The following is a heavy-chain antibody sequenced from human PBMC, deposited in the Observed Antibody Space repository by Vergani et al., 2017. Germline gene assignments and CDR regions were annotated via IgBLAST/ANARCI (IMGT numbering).Heavy chain of an antibody. D-gene: IGHD5-18*01. V-gene: IGHV4-34*01. Sequence: QVQLQQWGAGLLKPSETLSLTCAVYGGSFSGYYWSWIRQPPGKGLEWIWEINHSGSTNYNPSLKSRVTISVDTSKNQFSLKLSSVTAADTAVYYCAREAVQLWPTYYYYYYMDVWGKGTTVTVSS. CDR1: GGSFSGYY. CDR2: INHSGST. J-gene: IGHJ6*03. CDR3: AREAVQLWPTYYYYYYMDV.